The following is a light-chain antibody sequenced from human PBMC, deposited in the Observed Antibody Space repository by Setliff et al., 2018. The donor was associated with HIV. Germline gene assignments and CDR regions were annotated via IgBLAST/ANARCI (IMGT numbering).Light chain of an antibody. CDR3: CSYAGNYVFV. J-gene: IGLJ1*01. V-gene: IGLV2-23*02. CDR2: EVN. CDR1: RSDIGTYDL. Sequence: QSVLTQPASVSGSPGQSSTISCTGTRSDIGTYDLVSWYRQYPGKAPKLIIYEVNRRPAGVSDRLSGSKSGNTASLTISGPQAEDEADYYCCSYAGNYVFVFGGGTKVTVL.